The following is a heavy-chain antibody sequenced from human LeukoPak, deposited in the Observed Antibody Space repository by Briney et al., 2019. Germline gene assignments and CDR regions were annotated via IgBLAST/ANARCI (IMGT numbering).Heavy chain of an antibody. CDR2: ISSGSGYI. V-gene: IGHV3-21*04. Sequence: GGSLRLSCAASGFTFSSFTMHWVRQAPGKGLEWVSSISSGSGYIYYADSVKGRFTISRDNAKNSLYLQMNSLRAEDTAVYYCARLVSSGWSFFDYWGQGTLVTVSS. D-gene: IGHD6-19*01. J-gene: IGHJ4*02. CDR1: GFTFSSFT. CDR3: ARLVSSGWSFFDY.